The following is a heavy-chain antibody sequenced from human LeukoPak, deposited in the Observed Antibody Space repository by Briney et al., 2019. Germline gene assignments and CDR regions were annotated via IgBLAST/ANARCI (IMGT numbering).Heavy chain of an antibody. CDR1: GFTFSSYS. CDR2: ISSSSSYI. Sequence: GGSLRLSCAASGFTFSSYSMNWVRQAPGKGLEWVSSISSSSSYIYYADSVKGRFTISRDNAKNSLYLQMNSLRAEDTAVYYCARDRRRYYYDSSGYFDAFDIWGQGTMATVSS. V-gene: IGHV3-21*01. CDR3: ARDRRRYYYDSSGYFDAFDI. D-gene: IGHD3-22*01. J-gene: IGHJ3*02.